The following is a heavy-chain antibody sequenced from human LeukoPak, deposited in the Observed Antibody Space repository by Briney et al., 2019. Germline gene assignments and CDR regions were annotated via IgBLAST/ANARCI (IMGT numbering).Heavy chain of an antibody. CDR3: AKDRNVEYQLLN. J-gene: IGHJ4*02. Sequence: TGGSLRISCAASGFTFSSYAMSWVRQAPGKGLEWVSAISGSGGSTYYADSVKGRFTISRENSKNTLYLQMNSLRAEDTAVYYCAKDRNVEYQLLNWGQGTLVTVSS. D-gene: IGHD2-2*01. CDR2: ISGSGGST. V-gene: IGHV3-23*01. CDR1: GFTFSSYA.